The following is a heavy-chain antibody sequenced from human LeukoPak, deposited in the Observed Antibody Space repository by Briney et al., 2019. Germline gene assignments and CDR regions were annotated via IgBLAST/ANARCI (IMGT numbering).Heavy chain of an antibody. D-gene: IGHD3-22*01. J-gene: IGHJ6*03. CDR3: ATWWAPSSGLYYMDV. CDR2: FDPEDGET. Sequence: ASVKVSCKVSGYTLTELSMHWVRQAPGKGLEWMGGFDPEDGETIYAQKFQGRVTMTEDTSTDTAYMELSSLRSEDTAVHYCATWWAPSSGLYYMDVWGKGTTVTVSS. CDR1: GYTLTELS. V-gene: IGHV1-24*01.